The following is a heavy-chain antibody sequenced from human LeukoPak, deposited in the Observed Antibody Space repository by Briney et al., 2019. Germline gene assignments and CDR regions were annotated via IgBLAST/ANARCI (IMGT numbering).Heavy chain of an antibody. D-gene: IGHD2-15*01. Sequence: ASVTVSFTASGYTFTFYYMHWVRQAPGQGLEWMGWINPNSGGTNYAQKFQGRVTMTRDTSISTAYMELSRLRSDDTAVYYCARGVVVAANGFDYMDVWGKGTTVTVSS. CDR2: INPNSGGT. J-gene: IGHJ6*03. V-gene: IGHV1-2*02. CDR1: GYTFTFYY. CDR3: ARGVVVAANGFDYMDV.